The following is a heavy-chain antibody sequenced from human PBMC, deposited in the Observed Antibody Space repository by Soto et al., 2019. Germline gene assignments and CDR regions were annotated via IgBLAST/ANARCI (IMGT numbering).Heavy chain of an antibody. Sequence: PSETLSLTCTVAGGSISDGYYWSWIRQHPGKGLEWIVSISDSGSTSYNPSLKSRLTISLDTSKNQFSLNLRSVTAADTAVYYRARRDSSGFSYWLDTWGQATLVTASS. V-gene: IGHV4-31*03. D-gene: IGHD3-22*01. CDR1: GGSISDGYY. CDR3: ARRDSSGFSYWLDT. CDR2: ISDSGST. J-gene: IGHJ5*02.